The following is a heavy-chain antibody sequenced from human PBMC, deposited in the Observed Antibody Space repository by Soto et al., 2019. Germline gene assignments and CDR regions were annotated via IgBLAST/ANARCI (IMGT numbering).Heavy chain of an antibody. CDR2: MIGDGTSW. J-gene: IGHJ4*02. V-gene: IGHV3-23*01. CDR3: AKDLRPDGRYDLDS. CDR1: GFSFRIYA. D-gene: IGHD1-26*01. Sequence: EVQLLESGGGLAQPGGSLRLSCAASGFSFRIYAMNWVRQAPEKGLEWVSVMIGDGTSWDYADSVRGRFTISRDNSKNTLYLQMNNLRTEDTAVYYCAKDLRPDGRYDLDSWGQGTLVTVSS.